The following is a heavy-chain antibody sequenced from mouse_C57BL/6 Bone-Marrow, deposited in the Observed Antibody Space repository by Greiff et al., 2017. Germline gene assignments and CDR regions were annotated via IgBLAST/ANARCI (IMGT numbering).Heavy chain of an antibody. CDR1: GYTFTDYY. Sequence: QVQLQQSGAELVKPGASVKISCKASGYTFTDYYINWVKQRPGQGLELIGKIGPGSGSTYYNEKFKGKATLTADQSSSTAYMQLSSLTSEDSAVYFCAIGVTGAYWGQGTLVTVSA. V-gene: IGHV1-77*01. CDR3: AIGVTGAY. CDR2: IGPGSGST. D-gene: IGHD2-2*01. J-gene: IGHJ3*01.